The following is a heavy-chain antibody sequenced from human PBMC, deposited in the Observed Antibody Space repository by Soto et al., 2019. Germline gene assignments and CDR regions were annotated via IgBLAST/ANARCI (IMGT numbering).Heavy chain of an antibody. CDR2: IRRNAYGGTT. CDR3: TRAWSLDFDC. CDR1: GFTFGDYA. J-gene: IGHJ4*02. D-gene: IGHD3-10*01. Sequence: PVGSLRLSCTTSGFTFGDYALSWVRQAPGKGLEWVGFIRRNAYGGTTDYAASVKGRFTISRDDSKSIAYLQMTSLRTEDTALYYGTRAWSLDFDCWGQGTLVTVSS. V-gene: IGHV3-49*04.